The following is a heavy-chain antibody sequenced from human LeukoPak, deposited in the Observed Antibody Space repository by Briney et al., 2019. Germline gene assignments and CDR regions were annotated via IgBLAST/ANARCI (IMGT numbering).Heavy chain of an antibody. CDR1: GFSFSDYS. CDR3: AIVLPDYYDSSGLGF. J-gene: IGHJ4*02. V-gene: IGHV3-11*01. Sequence: PGGSLRLPCAASGFSFSDYSMSWIRQAPGKGLEWVSYIIYTDNTIYYADSVKGRFTISRDNAKNSLYLQMNSLRAEDTAVYYCAIVLPDYYDSSGLGFWGQGTLVTVS. CDR2: IIYTDNTI. D-gene: IGHD3-22*01.